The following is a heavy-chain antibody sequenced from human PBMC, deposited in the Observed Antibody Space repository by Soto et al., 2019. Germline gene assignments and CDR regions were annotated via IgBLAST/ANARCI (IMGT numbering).Heavy chain of an antibody. V-gene: IGHV3-74*01. CDR2: IEGDGSST. D-gene: IGHD6-13*01. Sequence: GGPLRLFCAASGFTFSSYWMHWVRQAPGKGLEWVSRIEGDGSSTTSADSVKGRFTVYRDDARNTLYLQMSSLRAEDTAIYYCAREGLDAAGFFDVWGQGTMVTVSS. J-gene: IGHJ3*01. CDR1: GFTFSSYW. CDR3: AREGLDAAGFFDV.